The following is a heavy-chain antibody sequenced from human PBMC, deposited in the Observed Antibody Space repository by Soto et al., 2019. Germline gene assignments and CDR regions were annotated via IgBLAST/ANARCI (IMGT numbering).Heavy chain of an antibody. CDR2: IKSKTDGGTT. Sequence: GGSLRLSCAASGFTFSNAWMNWVRQAPGKGLEWVGRIKSKTDGGTTDYAAPVKGRFTISRDDSKNTLYLQMNSLRAEDTAVYYCARGIQWRYGMDVWGQGTTVTVSS. V-gene: IGHV3-15*07. CDR3: ARGIQWRYGMDV. CDR1: GFTFSNAW. J-gene: IGHJ6*02. D-gene: IGHD5-12*01.